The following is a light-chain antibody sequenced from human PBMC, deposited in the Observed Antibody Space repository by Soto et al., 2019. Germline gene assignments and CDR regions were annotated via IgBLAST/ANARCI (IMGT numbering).Light chain of an antibody. CDR3: GTWDSSLRSVV. V-gene: IGLV1-51*01. CDR2: DND. CDR1: SSNIGNNY. J-gene: IGLJ2*01. Sequence: QSVLTQPPSVSAAPGQKVTISCSGSSSNIGNNYVSWYQQFPGTAPKVLIYDNDKRLSGIPDRFSGSKSGTSATLDITGLQTGDEADYHCGTWDSSLRSVVFGGGTKVTVL.